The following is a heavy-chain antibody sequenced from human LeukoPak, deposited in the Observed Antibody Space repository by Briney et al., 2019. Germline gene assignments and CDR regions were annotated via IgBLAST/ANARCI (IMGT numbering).Heavy chain of an antibody. CDR1: GFTFSSYY. CDR2: ISSSSIYI. D-gene: IGHD6-13*01. V-gene: IGHV3-21*04. CDR3: AILPGYSSGWYEVNY. Sequence: GGSLRLSCAASGFTFSSYYMNWVRQAPGKGLEWVSSISSSSIYIYYADSVKGRFTISRDNSRNTLYLQMHSPRAEDTAVYYCAILPGYSSGWYEVNYWGQGTLVTVSS. J-gene: IGHJ4*02.